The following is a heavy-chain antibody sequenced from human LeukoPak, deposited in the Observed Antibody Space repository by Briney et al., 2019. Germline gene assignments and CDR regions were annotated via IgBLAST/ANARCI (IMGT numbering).Heavy chain of an antibody. CDR3: ARHGGYSSPYLH. J-gene: IGHJ1*01. Sequence: SETPSLTCTVSGGSISNYYWSWIRQPPGKGLECMGYIYYSGTTNYNPSLKSRVTISVDTSKNQFSLWLSSATAADTAVYYCARHGGYSSPYLHWGQGTLVTVSS. V-gene: IGHV4-59*08. CDR1: GGSISNYY. CDR2: IYYSGTT. D-gene: IGHD6-13*01.